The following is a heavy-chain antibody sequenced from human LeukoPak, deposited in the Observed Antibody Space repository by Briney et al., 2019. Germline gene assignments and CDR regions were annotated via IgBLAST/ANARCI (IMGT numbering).Heavy chain of an antibody. Sequence: ASVKVSCKASGYIFTDYFIHWVRQAPGQGLQWMGWINPNSGGTNYAQKFQGRVTMTRDTSISTAYMELTRLKSDDTAVYYRARDYSNRFDPWGQGTLVTVSS. V-gene: IGHV1-2*02. CDR1: GYIFTDYF. CDR3: ARDYSNRFDP. CDR2: INPNSGGT. J-gene: IGHJ5*02. D-gene: IGHD4-11*01.